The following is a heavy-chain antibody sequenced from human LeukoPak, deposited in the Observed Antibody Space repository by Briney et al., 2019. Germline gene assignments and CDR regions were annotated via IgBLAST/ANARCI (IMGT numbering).Heavy chain of an antibody. CDR1: GFTFSSYW. V-gene: IGHV3-7*01. CDR3: AREFLELLWFGELLNWFDP. CDR2: IKQDGSEK. D-gene: IGHD3-10*01. J-gene: IGHJ5*02. Sequence: GGSLRLSCAASGFTFSSYWVSWVRQAPGKGLEWVANIKQDGSEKYYVDSVKGRFTISRDNAKNSLYLQMNSLRAEDTAVYYCAREFLELLWFGELLNWFDPWGQGTLVTVSS.